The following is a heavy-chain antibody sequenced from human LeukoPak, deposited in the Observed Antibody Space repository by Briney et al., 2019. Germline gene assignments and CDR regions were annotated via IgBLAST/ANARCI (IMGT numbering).Heavy chain of an antibody. CDR3: AKEYYDSSGSFDY. Sequence: GGSLRLSCAASGFTFDDYAMPWVRQAPGKGLEWVSGISWNSGSIGYADSVKGRFTISRDNAKNSLYLQMNSLRAEDTALYYCAKEYYDSSGSFDYWGQGTLVTVSS. D-gene: IGHD3-22*01. V-gene: IGHV3-9*01. CDR2: ISWNSGSI. J-gene: IGHJ4*02. CDR1: GFTFDDYA.